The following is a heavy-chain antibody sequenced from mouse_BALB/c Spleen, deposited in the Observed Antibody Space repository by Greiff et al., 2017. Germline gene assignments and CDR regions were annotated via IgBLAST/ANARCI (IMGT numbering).Heavy chain of an antibody. CDR1: GYTFTDYN. J-gene: IGHJ4*01. D-gene: IGHD2-1*01. Sequence: EVQLQQSGPELVKPGASVKISCKASGYTFTDYNMHWVKQSHGKSLEWIGYIYPYNGGTGYNQKFKSKATLTVDNSSSTAYMELRSLTSEDSAVYYCARVYYGNPYYAMDYWGQGTSVTVSS. CDR2: IYPYNGGT. V-gene: IGHV1S29*02. CDR3: ARVYYGNPYYAMDY.